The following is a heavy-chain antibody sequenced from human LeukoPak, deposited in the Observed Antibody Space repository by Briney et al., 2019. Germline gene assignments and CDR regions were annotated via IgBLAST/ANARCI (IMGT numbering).Heavy chain of an antibody. D-gene: IGHD6-13*01. CDR1: GYTFTGYY. V-gene: IGHV1-2*02. CDR3: ARDRSSSRFGYSYYGMDV. CDR2: INPNSGGT. J-gene: IGHJ6*02. Sequence: SVKVSCKASGYTFTGYYMHWVRQAPGQGLEWRGGINPNSGGTNYAQKFQGRVTMTRETSISTAYMELSRLRSADTAVYYCARDRSSSRFGYSYYGMDVWGQGTTVTVSS.